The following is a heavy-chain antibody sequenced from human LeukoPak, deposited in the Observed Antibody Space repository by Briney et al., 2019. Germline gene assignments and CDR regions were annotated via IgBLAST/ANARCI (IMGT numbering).Heavy chain of an antibody. V-gene: IGHV1-18*01. J-gene: IGHJ3*02. D-gene: IGHD6-13*01. CDR2: ISAYNGNT. CDR1: GYTFTSYG. Sequence: ASVKVSCKASGYTFTSYGISWVRQAPGQGLEWMGWISAYNGNTNYAQKFQGRVTITADKSTSTAYMELSSLRSEDTAVYYCARDQRWAAAAHAFDIWGQGTMVTVSS. CDR3: ARDQRWAAAAHAFDI.